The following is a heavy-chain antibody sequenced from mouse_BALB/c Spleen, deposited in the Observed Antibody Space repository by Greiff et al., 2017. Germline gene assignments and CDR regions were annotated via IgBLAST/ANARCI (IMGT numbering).Heavy chain of an antibody. J-gene: IGHJ3*01. Sequence: EVMLVESGGGLVKPGGSLKLSCAASGFTFSDYYMYWVRQTPEKRLEWVATISDGGSYTYYPDSVKGRFTISRDNAKNNLYLQMSSLKSEDTAMYYCAREGAYYGNYGQFAYWGQGTLVTVSA. CDR1: GFTFSDYY. CDR2: ISDGGSYT. CDR3: AREGAYYGNYGQFAY. V-gene: IGHV5-4*02. D-gene: IGHD2-10*01.